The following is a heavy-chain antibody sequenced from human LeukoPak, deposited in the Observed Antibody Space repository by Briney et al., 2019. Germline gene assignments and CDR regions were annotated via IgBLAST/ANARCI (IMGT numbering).Heavy chain of an antibody. CDR2: INPNSGGT. CDR3: ASLAVAAPDYDY. V-gene: IGHV1-2*06. CDR1: GYTFTGYY. Sequence: ASVKVSCKASGYTFTGYYMHWVRQAPGQRLEWMGRINPNSGGTNYAQKFQGRVTMTRDTSISTAYMELSRLRSDDTAVYYCASLAVAAPDYDYWGQGTLVTVSS. D-gene: IGHD6-19*01. J-gene: IGHJ4*02.